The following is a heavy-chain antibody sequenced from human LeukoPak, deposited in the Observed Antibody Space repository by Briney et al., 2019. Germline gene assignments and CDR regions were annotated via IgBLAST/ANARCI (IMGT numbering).Heavy chain of an antibody. CDR3: AKAPVTTCRGAYCYPFDY. D-gene: IGHD2-21*01. CDR1: GFTFSSYE. V-gene: IGHV3-48*03. Sequence: PGGSLRLSCAASGFTFSSYEMNWVRQATEKGLEWVSYFSSNGSTIYYADSVKGRFPISRDSTKNTLFLQMNRLRPEDAAVYYCAKAPVTTCRGAYCYPFDYWGQGTLVTVSS. CDR2: FSSNGSTI. J-gene: IGHJ4*02.